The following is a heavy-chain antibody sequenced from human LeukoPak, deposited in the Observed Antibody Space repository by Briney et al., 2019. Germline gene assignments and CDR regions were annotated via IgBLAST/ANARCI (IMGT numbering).Heavy chain of an antibody. CDR1: GFTFSNYW. J-gene: IGHJ3*02. Sequence: GGSLRLSCAASGFTFSNYWMSWVRQAPGKGLEWVANIKQDGSEKYYVDSVKARFTISRDNAKNLLSLQMNSLRAEDTAVYYCARGYCSSTSCYGAFDIWGQGTMVTVSS. D-gene: IGHD2-2*01. CDR2: IKQDGSEK. V-gene: IGHV3-7*01. CDR3: ARGYCSSTSCYGAFDI.